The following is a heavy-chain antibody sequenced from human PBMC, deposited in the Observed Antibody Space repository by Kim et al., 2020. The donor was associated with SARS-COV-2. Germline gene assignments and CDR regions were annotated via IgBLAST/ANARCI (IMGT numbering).Heavy chain of an antibody. V-gene: IGHV1-3*01. CDR2: INAGNGNT. J-gene: IGHJ4*02. D-gene: IGHD4-17*01. CDR1: GYTFTSYV. CDR3: ARSQDRYGDHIDY. Sequence: ASVKVSCKASGYTFTSYVMHWVRQAPGQRLEWMGWINAGNGNTKYSQKFQGRVTITRDTSASTAYMELSSLRSEDTAVYYCARSQDRYGDHIDYWGQGTLVTVSS.